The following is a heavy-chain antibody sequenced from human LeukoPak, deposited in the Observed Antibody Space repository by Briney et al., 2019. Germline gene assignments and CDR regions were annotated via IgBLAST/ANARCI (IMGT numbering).Heavy chain of an antibody. V-gene: IGHV1-8*01. Sequence: ASVKVSGKASGYTFTSYDINWVRQATGQGLEWMGWMKPNSGNTGYAQKFQGRVTMTRNTSISTAYMELSSLRSEDTAVYYCARGAEYYGSGSYGEIDYWGQGTLVTVSS. J-gene: IGHJ4*02. CDR2: MKPNSGNT. CDR3: ARGAEYYGSGSYGEIDY. D-gene: IGHD3-10*01. CDR1: GYTFTSYD.